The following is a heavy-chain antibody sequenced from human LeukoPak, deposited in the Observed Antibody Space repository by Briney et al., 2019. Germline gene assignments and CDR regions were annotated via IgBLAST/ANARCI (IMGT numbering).Heavy chain of an antibody. V-gene: IGHV4-4*07. D-gene: IGHD6-19*01. J-gene: IGHJ6*02. CDR3: ARDFAVAGISVLPYYYYGMDV. Sequence: SETLSLTCTVSGGSISSYYWSWIRQPAGKGLEWIGRIYTRGSTNYNPSLKSRVTMSVDTSKNQFSLKLSSVTAADTAVYYCARDFAVAGISVLPYYYYGMDVWGQGTTVTVSS. CDR2: IYTRGST. CDR1: GGSISSYY.